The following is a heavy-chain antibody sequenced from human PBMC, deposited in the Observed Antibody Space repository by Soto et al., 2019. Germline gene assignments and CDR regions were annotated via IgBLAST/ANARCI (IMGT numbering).Heavy chain of an antibody. CDR3: AKVAITMIVVVRQPYYFDY. Sequence: GGSLRLSCAASGFTFSSYAMSWVRQAPGKGLEWVSAISGSGGSTYYADSVKGRFTISRDNSKNTLDLQMNSLRAEDTAVYYCAKVAITMIVVVRQPYYFDYWGQGTLVTVSS. CDR2: ISGSGGST. V-gene: IGHV3-23*01. J-gene: IGHJ4*02. CDR1: GFTFSSYA. D-gene: IGHD3-22*01.